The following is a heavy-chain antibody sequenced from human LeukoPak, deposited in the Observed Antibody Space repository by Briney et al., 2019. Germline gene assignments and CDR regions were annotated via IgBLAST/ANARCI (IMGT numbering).Heavy chain of an antibody. D-gene: IGHD2-15*01. J-gene: IGHJ6*03. CDR2: ISAYNGNT. Sequence: GASVKVSCKASGYTFTSYGISWVRQAPGQGLEWMGWISAYNGNTNYAQKLQGRVTMTTDTSTSTAYMELRSLRSDDTAVYYCARIVVVAATHYYMDVWGKGTTVTVSS. CDR1: GYTFTSYG. V-gene: IGHV1-18*01. CDR3: ARIVVVAATHYYMDV.